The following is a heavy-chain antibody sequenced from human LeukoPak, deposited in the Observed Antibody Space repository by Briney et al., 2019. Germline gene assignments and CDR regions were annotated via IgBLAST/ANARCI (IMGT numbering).Heavy chain of an antibody. CDR3: ARSPIGGDAFDI. J-gene: IGHJ3*02. V-gene: IGHV4-59*01. Sequence: SETPSLTCTVSGGSISNYYWSWIRQPPGKGLEWIGYIYYSGSTNYNPSLKSRVTISVDTSKNQFSLKLSSVTAADTAVYYCARSPIGGDAFDIWGQGTMVTVSS. CDR2: IYYSGST. CDR1: GGSISNYY. D-gene: IGHD3-16*01.